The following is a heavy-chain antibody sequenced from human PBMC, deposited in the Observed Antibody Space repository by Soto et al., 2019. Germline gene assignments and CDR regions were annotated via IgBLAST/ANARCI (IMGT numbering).Heavy chain of an antibody. CDR2: INPILSMS. CDR1: GDTFTFYS. V-gene: IGHV1-69*02. D-gene: IGHD3-10*01. CDR3: ASSYGSGYRAFHY. Sequence: QVQLVQSGAEVKRPGSSVKVSCKASGDTFTFYSINWVRQAPGLGLEWMGRINPILSMSNYAQRFQGRVTMTADKSTSTAYMELNSLRSEDTAIYYCASSYGSGYRAFHYWGQGALVTVSS. J-gene: IGHJ4*02.